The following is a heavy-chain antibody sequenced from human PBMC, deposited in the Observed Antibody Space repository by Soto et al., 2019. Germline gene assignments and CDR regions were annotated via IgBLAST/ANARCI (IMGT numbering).Heavy chain of an antibody. J-gene: IGHJ3*02. CDR3: ARRGYSSSWYETPVGI. Sequence: AGGSLRLSCAASGFTFSSYWMHWVRQAPGKGLVWVSRINSDGSSTSYADSVKGRFTISRDNAKNTLYLQMNSLRAEDTAVYYCARRGYSSSWYETPVGIWGQGTMVTV. V-gene: IGHV3-74*01. D-gene: IGHD6-13*01. CDR1: GFTFSSYW. CDR2: INSDGSST.